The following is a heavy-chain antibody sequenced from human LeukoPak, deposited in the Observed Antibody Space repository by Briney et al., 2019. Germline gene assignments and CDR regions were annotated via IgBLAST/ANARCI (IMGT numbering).Heavy chain of an antibody. CDR1: GGSISSYY. D-gene: IGHD4-23*01. V-gene: IGHV4-59*01. J-gene: IGHJ3*02. CDR2: ISHSGST. CDR3: ARVADYTVVQLNDAFDI. Sequence: SETLSLTCSVSGGSISSYYWSWIRQPPGKALEWIGYISHSGSTNYNPSLKSRVTISVDTSKNQFSLKLSSVTAADTAVYYCARVADYTVVQLNDAFDIWGHGTLVTVSS.